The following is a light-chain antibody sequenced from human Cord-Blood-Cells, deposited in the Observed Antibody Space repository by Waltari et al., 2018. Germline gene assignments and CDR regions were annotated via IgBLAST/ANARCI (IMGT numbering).Light chain of an antibody. CDR1: SSNIGAGYD. J-gene: IGLJ2*01. Sequence: QSVLTQPPSVSGAPGQRVTISCTGSSSNIGAGYDVHWYQQLPGTAPKLLIYGNSNRPSGVPDRFSGSRSGTSASRAITGVQAEDEADYYCQSYDSSLSGQGVFGGGTKLTVL. V-gene: IGLV1-40*01. CDR2: GNS. CDR3: QSYDSSLSGQGV.